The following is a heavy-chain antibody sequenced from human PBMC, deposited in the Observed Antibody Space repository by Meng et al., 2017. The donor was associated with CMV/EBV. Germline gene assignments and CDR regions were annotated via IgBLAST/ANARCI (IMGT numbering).Heavy chain of an antibody. Sequence: ASVKVSCKASGYTFTSYGISWVRQAPGQGLEWMGWISAYNGNTNYAQKLQGRVTMTTDTSTSTAYMELRSLRSDDTAVYCCARGPGVVVPAATDYWGQGTLVTVSS. J-gene: IGHJ4*02. D-gene: IGHD2-2*01. CDR1: GYTFTSYG. V-gene: IGHV1-18*01. CDR2: ISAYNGNT. CDR3: ARGPGVVVPAATDY.